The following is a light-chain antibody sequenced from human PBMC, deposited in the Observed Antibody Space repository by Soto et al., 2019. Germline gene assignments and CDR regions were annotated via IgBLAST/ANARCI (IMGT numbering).Light chain of an antibody. CDR1: RSNIGTNF. CDR2: EVD. CDR3: TSYATGDTFP. V-gene: IGLV2-8*01. J-gene: IGLJ2*01. Sequence: QSVLTQPPSASGAPGQRVSISCSGSRSNIGTNFVYWYQHHPGKVPKLLIYEVDKRPSGVPDRFSGSKSGNTASLTVSGLQAEDEADYYCTSYATGDTFPFGGGTKLTVL.